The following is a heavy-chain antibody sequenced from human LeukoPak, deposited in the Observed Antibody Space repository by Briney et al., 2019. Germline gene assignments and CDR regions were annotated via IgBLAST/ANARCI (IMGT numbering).Heavy chain of an antibody. CDR1: GFTFSIYS. CDR2: IRYDGTNK. J-gene: IGHJ4*02. CDR3: AKEKKYYYDGSGYPGYDY. V-gene: IGHV3-30*02. Sequence: TGGSLRLSCAASGFTFSIYSLNWVRQAPGKGLEWVAFIRYDGTNKYYADSVKGRFTISRDNSKNTLYLQMNSLRAEDTAVYYCAKEKKYYYDGSGYPGYDYWGQGTLVTVSS. D-gene: IGHD3-22*01.